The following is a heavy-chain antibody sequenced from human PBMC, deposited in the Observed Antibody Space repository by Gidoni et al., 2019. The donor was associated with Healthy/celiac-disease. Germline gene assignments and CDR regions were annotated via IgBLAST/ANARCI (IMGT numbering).Heavy chain of an antibody. V-gene: IGHV4-59*08. J-gene: IGHJ6*02. CDR3: ARHTTDGGDYYYYGMDV. Sequence: QVQLQESGPGLVKPSETLSLTCTVSGGSISSYYWSWIRQPPGKGLEWIGYIYYSGSTNYNPSLKSRVTISVDTSKNQFSLKLSSVTAADTAVYYCARHTTDGGDYYYYGMDVWGQGTTVTVSS. CDR1: GGSISSYY. CDR2: IYYSGST. D-gene: IGHD1-1*01.